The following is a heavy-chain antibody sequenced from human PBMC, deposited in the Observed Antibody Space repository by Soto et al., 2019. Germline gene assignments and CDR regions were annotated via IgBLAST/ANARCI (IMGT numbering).Heavy chain of an antibody. Sequence: GGSLRLSCATTGFSVNNNDMSWVRQAPGKGLEWVAVISYDGSNKYYADSVKGRFTISRDNSKNTLYLQMNSLRAEDTAVYYCARGDRGAFDLWGQGTMVTVSS. CDR1: GFSVNNND. V-gene: IGHV3-30-3*01. D-gene: IGHD2-21*02. CDR3: ARGDRGAFDL. CDR2: ISYDGSNK. J-gene: IGHJ3*01.